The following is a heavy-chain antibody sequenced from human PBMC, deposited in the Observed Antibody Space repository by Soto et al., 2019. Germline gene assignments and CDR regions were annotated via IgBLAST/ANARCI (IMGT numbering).Heavy chain of an antibody. J-gene: IGHJ6*02. CDR1: GYIFTSFY. D-gene: IGHD2-15*01. CDR2: INPDGGST. Sequence: XSVKVSFNASGYIFTSFYMHGVLQAPGQWLEWMGRINPDGGSTNYAQKLQGKVSMTSDTSTSTAYMEVSRLGSEDTAVYYCARDQGGSWTKYGMDLWGQGTTVTVSS. CDR3: ARDQGGSWTKYGMDL. V-gene: IGHV1-46*01.